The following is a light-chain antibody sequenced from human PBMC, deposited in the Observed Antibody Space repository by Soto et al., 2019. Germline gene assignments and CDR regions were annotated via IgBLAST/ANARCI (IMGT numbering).Light chain of an antibody. J-gene: IGLJ1*01. V-gene: IGLV1-40*01. Sequence: VLTQPPSVSGAPGQRVTISCTGSSSNIGAGYDIHWYQQLPGTAPKLLIYGNNNRPSGVPDRFSGSKSGTSASLAITGLQAEDEADYYCQSHDSSLSGSVFGTGTKLTVL. CDR3: QSHDSSLSGSV. CDR1: SSNIGAGYD. CDR2: GNN.